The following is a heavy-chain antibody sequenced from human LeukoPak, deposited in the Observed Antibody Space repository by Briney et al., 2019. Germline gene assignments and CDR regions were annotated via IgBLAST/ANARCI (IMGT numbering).Heavy chain of an antibody. D-gene: IGHD2-15*01. CDR2: ISSSGSAI. J-gene: IGHJ4*02. Sequence: GGSLRLSCAASGFPLSSYSINWVRQALGKGLEWVSYISSSGSAIYYVDSVKGRFTVSRDNAKNSLFLQMNSPRAEDTAVYYCVRVKGSYFDYWGQGALVTVSS. CDR3: VRVKGSYFDY. V-gene: IGHV3-48*01. CDR1: GFPLSSYS.